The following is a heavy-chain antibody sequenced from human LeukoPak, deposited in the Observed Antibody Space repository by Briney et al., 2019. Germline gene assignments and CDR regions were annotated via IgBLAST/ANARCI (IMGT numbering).Heavy chain of an antibody. D-gene: IGHD6-6*01. Sequence: GGSLRLSCAASGVTFSSYSMNWVRQAPGKGLEWVSSISSSSSYIYYAYSVKGRFTISRDNAKNSLYLQMNSLRAEDTAVYYCARVGYSSSSAFDIWGQGTMVTVSS. V-gene: IGHV3-21*01. J-gene: IGHJ3*02. CDR3: ARVGYSSSSAFDI. CDR2: ISSSSSYI. CDR1: GVTFSSYS.